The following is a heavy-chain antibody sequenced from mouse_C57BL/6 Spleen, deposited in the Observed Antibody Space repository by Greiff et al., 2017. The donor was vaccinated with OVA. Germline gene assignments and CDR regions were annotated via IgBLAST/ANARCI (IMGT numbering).Heavy chain of an antibody. CDR3: ARSARITTVVATDWYFDV. D-gene: IGHD1-1*01. CDR2: ILPGSGST. CDR1: GYTFTGYW. Sequence: QVQLKESGAELMKPGASVKLSCKATGYTFTGYWIEWVKQRPGHGLEWIGEILPGSGSTNYNEKFKGKATFTADTSSNTAYMQLSSLTSEDSAVYYCARSARITTVVATDWYFDVWGTGTTVTVSS. V-gene: IGHV1-9*01. J-gene: IGHJ1*03.